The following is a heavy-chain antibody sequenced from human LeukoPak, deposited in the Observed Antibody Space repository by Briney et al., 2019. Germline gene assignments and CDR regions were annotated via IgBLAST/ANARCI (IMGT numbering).Heavy chain of an antibody. V-gene: IGHV1-8*01. Sequence: ASEKVSCKASGYTFTSYDINWVRQAAGQGLEWMGWMNPNSGNTGYTQKFQGRVTMTRDTSTGTAFMELSSLRSEDTAVYYCARRADHYDSSCYQHWGQGTLVTVSP. CDR1: GYTFTSYD. J-gene: IGHJ4*02. CDR2: MNPNSGNT. CDR3: ARRADHYDSSCYQH. D-gene: IGHD3-22*01.